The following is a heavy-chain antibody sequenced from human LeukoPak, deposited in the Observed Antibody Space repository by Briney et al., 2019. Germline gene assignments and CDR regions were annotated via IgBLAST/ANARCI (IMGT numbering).Heavy chain of an antibody. CDR3: ARGVTSGVDYFDY. Sequence: AGGSLRLSYAASGFTFSNYWMTWVRQAPGKGLEWVANMKQDGSEKYYVDSVKGRFTISRDNAENSLYLQMNSLRAEDTAVYYCARGVTSGVDYFDYWGQGTLVTVSS. V-gene: IGHV3-7*04. CDR2: MKQDGSEK. CDR1: GFTFSNYW. J-gene: IGHJ4*02. D-gene: IGHD2-21*01.